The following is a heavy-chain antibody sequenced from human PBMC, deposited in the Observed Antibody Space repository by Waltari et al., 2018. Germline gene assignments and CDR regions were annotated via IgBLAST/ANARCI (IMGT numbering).Heavy chain of an antibody. CDR2: ISNSGDTV. J-gene: IGHJ5*02. D-gene: IGHD6-19*01. Sequence: QAQLVESGGGLVRPGGSLRLSCPASGIIFSDFYMSWIRQPPGKGLEWIAYISNSGDTVYYADSVKGRFAVSRDNADNSMFLQMNSLRGNDTAVYYCARGSVANPWGQGALVVVSS. CDR3: ARGSVANP. V-gene: IGHV3-11*04. CDR1: GIIFSDFY.